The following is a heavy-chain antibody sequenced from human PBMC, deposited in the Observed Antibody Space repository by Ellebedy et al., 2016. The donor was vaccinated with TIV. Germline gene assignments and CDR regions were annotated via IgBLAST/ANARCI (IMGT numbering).Heavy chain of an antibody. Sequence: MPSETLSLTCAVSGGSISSGGYSWSWIRQPPGKGLEWIGYIYHSGSTYYNPSLKSRVTISVDRSKNQFSLKLSSVTAADTAVYYCARGPNKLGMWYFDLWGRGTLVTVSS. CDR2: IYHSGST. CDR1: GGSISSGGYS. V-gene: IGHV4-30-2*01. J-gene: IGHJ2*01. CDR3: ARGPNKLGMWYFDL. D-gene: IGHD7-27*01.